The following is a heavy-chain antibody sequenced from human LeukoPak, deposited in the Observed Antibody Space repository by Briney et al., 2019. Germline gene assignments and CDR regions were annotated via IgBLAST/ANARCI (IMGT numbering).Heavy chain of an antibody. J-gene: IGHJ4*02. D-gene: IGHD6-13*01. Sequence: PSETLSLTCAVYGENFSIYFYSWIRQPPGKGLEWIGEINHGGSTSYNPSLKSRVTISVDTSKNQFSPKLSSVTAADTAVYYCARDDGGGAAAGTFDYWGQGTLVTVSS. CDR1: GENFSIYF. CDR3: ARDDGGGAAAGTFDY. CDR2: INHGGST. V-gene: IGHV4-34*01.